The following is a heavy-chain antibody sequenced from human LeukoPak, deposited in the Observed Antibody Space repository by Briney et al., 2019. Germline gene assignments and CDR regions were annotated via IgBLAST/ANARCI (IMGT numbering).Heavy chain of an antibody. CDR1: GFTFSSYA. CDR2: LSGSGDYT. Sequence: TGGSLRLSCAASGFTFSSYAMNWVRQAPGKGLEWVSSLSGSGDYTYYADSVKDRFTISRDNSKNTLYLQMNSLRAEDTAVYYCAKTTGYYSSSPLDYWGQGTLVTVSS. D-gene: IGHD3-9*01. J-gene: IGHJ4*02. V-gene: IGHV3-23*01. CDR3: AKTTGYYSSSPLDY.